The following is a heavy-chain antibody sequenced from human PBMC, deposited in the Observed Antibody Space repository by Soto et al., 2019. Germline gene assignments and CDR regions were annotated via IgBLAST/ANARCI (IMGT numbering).Heavy chain of an antibody. V-gene: IGHV5-10-1*01. CDR3: ARHRRQGLDILTGYVDY. Sequence: GESLKISCKGSGYSFTIYWISWVLQIPGKGLEWMGRIDPSDSYTNYSPSFQGHVTISADKSISTAYLQWSSLKASDTAMYYCARHRRQGLDILTGYVDYWGQGTLVTVSS. D-gene: IGHD3-9*01. CDR2: IDPSDSYT. CDR1: GYSFTIYW. J-gene: IGHJ4*02.